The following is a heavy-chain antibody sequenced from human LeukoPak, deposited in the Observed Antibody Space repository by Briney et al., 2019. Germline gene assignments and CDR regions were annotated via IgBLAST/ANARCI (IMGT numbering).Heavy chain of an antibody. CDR1: GFTVSSNY. Sequence: GGSLRLSCAASGFTVSSNYMSWVRQAPGMGLDWVSVIYSGGSTYYADSVKGRFTISRDNSKNTLYLQMNSLRAEDTAVYYCARSHGGRDGYNPYYFDYWGQGTLVTVSS. CDR2: IYSGGST. V-gene: IGHV3-66*02. D-gene: IGHD5-24*01. CDR3: ARSHGGRDGYNPYYFDY. J-gene: IGHJ4*02.